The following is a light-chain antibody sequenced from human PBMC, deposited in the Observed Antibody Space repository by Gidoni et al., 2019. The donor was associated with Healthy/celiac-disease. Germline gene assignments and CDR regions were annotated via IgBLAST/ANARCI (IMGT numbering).Light chain of an antibody. CDR1: QSISSN. J-gene: IGKJ1*01. V-gene: IGKV3-15*01. CDR3: QQYDNWPPWT. Sequence: EIVTTQSPATLSVPPGERATLPCRASQSISSNLAWYQQKPGQAPKLLIYGASTRATGIPARFSGSGSGTEFTLTISSLQSEDFAIYYCQQYDNWPPWTFGQGTKVEIK. CDR2: GAS.